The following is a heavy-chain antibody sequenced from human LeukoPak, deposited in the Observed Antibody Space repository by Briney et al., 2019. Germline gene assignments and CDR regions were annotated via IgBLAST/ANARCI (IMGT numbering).Heavy chain of an antibody. CDR2: INQDGSGK. J-gene: IGHJ4*02. CDR3: ARGGHRQKEF. V-gene: IGHV3-7*01. D-gene: IGHD3-10*01. Sequence: GGSLRLSCAASGFTFSNYWMTWVRQSPGKGLEWVAIINQDGSGKYYVDSVKGRLTISRDNAKNSLYLQMSSLRAEDTAVYYCARGGHRQKEFWGQGTLVTVSS. CDR1: GFTFSNYW.